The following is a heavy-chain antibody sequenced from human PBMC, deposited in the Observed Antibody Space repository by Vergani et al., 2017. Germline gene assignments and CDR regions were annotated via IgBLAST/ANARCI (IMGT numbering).Heavy chain of an antibody. CDR1: GYSFTSYW. D-gene: IGHD1-26*01. CDR2: IDPSDSYT. CDR3: ARLGWWDDLGWYFDL. V-gene: IGHV5-10-1*03. J-gene: IGHJ2*01. Sequence: EVQLVQSGAEVKKPGESLRISCKGSGYSFTSYWISWVRQMPGKGLEWMGRIDPSDSYTNYSPSFQGHVTISADKSISTAYLQWSSLKASDTALYYCARLGWWDDLGWYFDLWGRGTLVTVSS.